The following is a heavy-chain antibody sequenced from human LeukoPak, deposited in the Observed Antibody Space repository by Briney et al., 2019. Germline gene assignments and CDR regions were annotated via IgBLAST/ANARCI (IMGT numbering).Heavy chain of an antibody. CDR3: ASGRSSWGRYFDY. V-gene: IGHV3-30*03. CDR1: GFTFSRFA. Sequence: PGGSLRLSCAASGFTFSRFAMHWVRQAPGKGLEWVALISYDGSNTYFADSVKGRFTISRDNSKNTLYLQMNSLRAEDTAVYYCASGRSSWGRYFDYWGQGTLVSVSS. J-gene: IGHJ4*02. CDR2: ISYDGSNT. D-gene: IGHD6-13*01.